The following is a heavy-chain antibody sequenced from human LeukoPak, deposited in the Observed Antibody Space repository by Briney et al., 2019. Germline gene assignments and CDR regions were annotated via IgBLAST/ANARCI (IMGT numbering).Heavy chain of an antibody. D-gene: IGHD3-16*01. CDR3: ARGWGKIDY. V-gene: IGHV4-59*01. Sequence: SETPSLTCTVSGGSISSYYWSWIRQPPGKGLEWIGYIYYSGSTNYNPSLKSRVTISVDTSKNQFSLKLSSVTAADTAVYYCARGWGKIDYWGQGTLVTVSS. J-gene: IGHJ4*02. CDR2: IYYSGST. CDR1: GGSISSYY.